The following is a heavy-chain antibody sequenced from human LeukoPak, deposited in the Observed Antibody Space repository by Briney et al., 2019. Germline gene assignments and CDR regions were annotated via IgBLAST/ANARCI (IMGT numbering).Heavy chain of an antibody. CDR2: IGGDADGT. J-gene: IGHJ4*02. D-gene: IGHD7-27*01. CDR3: VHPTGEGWFYFPY. Sequence: PGGALTLSCAASGFTITNFAIAWVRQPPGKGLEWVAAIGGDADGTTYPDRVRGRFFLSRDSSKNTLYLQMNVLTVEDTAVYHCVHPTGEGWFYFPYWGQGTPVTVSS. V-gene: IGHV3-23*01. CDR1: GFTITNFA.